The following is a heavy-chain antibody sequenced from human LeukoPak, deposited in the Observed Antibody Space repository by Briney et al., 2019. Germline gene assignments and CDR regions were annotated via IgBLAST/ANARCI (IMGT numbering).Heavy chain of an antibody. CDR2: IYSGGTT. CDR1: GFIVTSNY. CDR3: ARRSAAKDAFDI. J-gene: IGHJ3*02. Sequence: AGGSLRLSCAVSGFIVTSNYMSWVRLAPGKGLEWVSTIYSGGTTFYTDSVRGRFTISRDNAKNTLYLQMNSLRAEDTAVYYCARRSAAKDAFDIWGQGTKVTVSS. D-gene: IGHD6-25*01. V-gene: IGHV3-66*01.